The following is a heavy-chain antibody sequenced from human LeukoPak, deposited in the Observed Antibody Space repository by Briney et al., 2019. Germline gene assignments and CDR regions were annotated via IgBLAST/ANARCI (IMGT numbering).Heavy chain of an antibody. Sequence: GGSLRLSCVASGITFSTYGMSWVRQAPGKGLEWVSALSWSGSSIYYADSVKGRFTISRDNSKNTLYLQMNSLRVEDTAVYYCAKDSPILTYWGQGTLVSVSS. CDR2: LSWSGSSI. CDR3: AKDSPILTY. CDR1: GITFSTYG. V-gene: IGHV3-23*01. D-gene: IGHD3-9*01. J-gene: IGHJ4*02.